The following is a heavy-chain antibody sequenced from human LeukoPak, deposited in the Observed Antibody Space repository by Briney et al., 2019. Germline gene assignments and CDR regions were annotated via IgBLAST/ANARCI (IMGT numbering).Heavy chain of an antibody. CDR1: GYTFINYG. CDR3: ARLPYDFWSGYYNAGQLDY. J-gene: IGHJ4*02. Sequence: ASVKVFCKASGYTFINYGIGWVRQAPGQGLEWMGWISPYNGNANYAQRLQGRVTMTTDTSTSTAYMELRSLRSDDTAVYYCARLPYDFWSGYYNAGQLDYWGQGTLVTVSS. CDR2: ISPYNGNA. V-gene: IGHV1-18*01. D-gene: IGHD3-3*01.